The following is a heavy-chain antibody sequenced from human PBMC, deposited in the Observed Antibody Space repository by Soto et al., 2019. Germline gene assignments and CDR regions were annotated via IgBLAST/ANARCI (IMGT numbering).Heavy chain of an antibody. CDR1: GYTFTSYA. CDR2: INAGNGNT. Sequence: ASVKVSCKASGYTFTSYAMHWVRQAPGQRLEWMGWINAGNGNTKYSQKFQGRVTITRDTSASTAYMELSSLRSEDTAVYYCASRYCISTSCLAYYYYGMDVWGQGTTVTVSS. CDR3: ASRYCISTSCLAYYYYGMDV. D-gene: IGHD2-2*01. V-gene: IGHV1-3*01. J-gene: IGHJ6*02.